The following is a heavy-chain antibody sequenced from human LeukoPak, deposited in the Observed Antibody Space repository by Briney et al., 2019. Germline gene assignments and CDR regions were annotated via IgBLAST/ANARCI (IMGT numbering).Heavy chain of an antibody. J-gene: IGHJ4*02. D-gene: IGHD2-2*01. CDR2: IYYSGST. CDR1: GGSISNYY. Sequence: SETLSLTCTVSGGSISNYYWNWIRQPPGKGLEWIGYIYYSGSTNYNPSLKGRVTISVDTSKNQFSLKLSSVTAADTAVYYCARVLVPAALVDYWGQGTLVTVSS. V-gene: IGHV4-59*01. CDR3: ARVLVPAALVDY.